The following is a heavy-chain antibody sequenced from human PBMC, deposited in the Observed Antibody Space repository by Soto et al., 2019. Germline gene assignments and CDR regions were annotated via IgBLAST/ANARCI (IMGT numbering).Heavy chain of an antibody. Sequence: GSLRLSCAASGFTFSSYAMSWVRQAPGKGLEWVSAISGSGGSTYYADSVKGRFTISRDNYKNTLYLQMNSLRAEDTAVYYCAKEIWDFWSGYYGYWGQGTLVTVSS. J-gene: IGHJ4*02. D-gene: IGHD3-3*01. CDR3: AKEIWDFWSGYYGY. CDR1: GFTFSSYA. CDR2: ISGSGGST. V-gene: IGHV3-23*01.